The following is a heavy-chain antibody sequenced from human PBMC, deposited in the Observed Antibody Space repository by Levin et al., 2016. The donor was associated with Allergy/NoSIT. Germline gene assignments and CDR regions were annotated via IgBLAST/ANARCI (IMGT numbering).Heavy chain of an antibody. J-gene: IGHJ4*02. CDR3: ARVSWLLRYYFDY. CDR2: IYYSGST. Sequence: RQAPGKGLEWIGYIYYSGSTNYNPPLKSRVTISVDTSKNQFSLKLSSVTAADTAVYYCARVSWLLRYYFDYWGQGTLVTVSS. D-gene: IGHD3-22*01. V-gene: IGHV4-59*01.